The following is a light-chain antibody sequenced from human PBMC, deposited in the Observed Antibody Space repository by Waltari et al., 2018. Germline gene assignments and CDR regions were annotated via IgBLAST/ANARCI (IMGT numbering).Light chain of an antibody. CDR1: QSIGSW. CDR3: QRYNSYPIT. J-gene: IGKJ3*01. Sequence: DIQITQSPSTLSASVGDRVTITCRASQSIGSWLAWYQQKPGKAPKLLIYEATSLESGFPSRFSASGSGKDFTLTISSLQPDDFATYYCQRYNSYPITFGPGTKVDI. CDR2: EAT. V-gene: IGKV1-5*03.